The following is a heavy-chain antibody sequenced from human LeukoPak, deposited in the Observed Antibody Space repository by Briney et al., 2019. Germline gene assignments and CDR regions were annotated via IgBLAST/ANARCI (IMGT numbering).Heavy chain of an antibody. Sequence: SETLSLTCTVSGGSISSGGYYWSWIRQHPGKGLERIGYIYYSGSTYYNPSLKSRVTISVDTSKNQFSLKLSSVTAADTAVYYCARGRGYSGYYYYYGMDVWGQGTLVTVSS. CDR3: ARGRGYSGYYYYYGMDV. D-gene: IGHD5-12*01. V-gene: IGHV4-31*03. J-gene: IGHJ6*02. CDR1: GGSISSGGYY. CDR2: IYYSGST.